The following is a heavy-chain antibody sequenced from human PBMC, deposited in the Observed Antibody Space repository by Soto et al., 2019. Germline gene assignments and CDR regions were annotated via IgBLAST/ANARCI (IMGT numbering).Heavy chain of an antibody. CDR1: GFTFSSYG. V-gene: IGHV3-30*18. J-gene: IGHJ6*02. CDR2: ISYDGSNK. D-gene: IGHD6-19*01. CDR3: AKDIGSSGWQYYYYYYGMDV. Sequence: PGGSLRLSCAASGFTFSSYGMHWVRQAPGKGLEWVAVISYDGSNKYYADSVKGRFTISRDNSKNTLYLQMNSLRAEDTAVYYCAKDIGSSGWQYYYYYYGMDVWGQGTTVTVSS.